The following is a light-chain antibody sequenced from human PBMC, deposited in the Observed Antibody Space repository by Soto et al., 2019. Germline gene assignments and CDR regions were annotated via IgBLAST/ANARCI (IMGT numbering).Light chain of an antibody. J-gene: IGLJ1*01. CDR1: SSDVGAYNR. V-gene: IGLV2-14*01. Sequence: QSALTQPASVSGSPGQSITISCTGSSSDVGAYNRVSWFQQHPGKAPKLMMYDVRNRSPGVSTRFSGSKSGNTASLTISGLQAGDEADYYCSSYTSTNTQVFGTGTKLTVL. CDR2: DVR. CDR3: SSYTSTNTQV.